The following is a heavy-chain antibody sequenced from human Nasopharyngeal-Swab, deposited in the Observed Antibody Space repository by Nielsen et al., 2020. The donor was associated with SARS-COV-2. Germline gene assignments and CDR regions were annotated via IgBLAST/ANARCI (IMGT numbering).Heavy chain of an antibody. CDR3: ARVHRQWLAESYYYYYYGMDV. CDR2: INHSGST. D-gene: IGHD6-19*01. J-gene: IGHJ6*02. V-gene: IGHV4-34*01. CDR1: GGSFSGYY. Sequence: GSLRLSCAVYGGSFSGYYWSWIRQPPGKGLEWIGEINHSGSTNYNPSLKSRVTISVDTSKNQFSLKLTSVTAADTAVYYCARVHRQWLAESYYYYYYGMDVWGQGTTVTVSS.